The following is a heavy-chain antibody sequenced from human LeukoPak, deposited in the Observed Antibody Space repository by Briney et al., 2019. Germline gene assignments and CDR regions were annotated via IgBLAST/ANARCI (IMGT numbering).Heavy chain of an antibody. V-gene: IGHV3-23*01. CDR3: AKALGLSRNGMDV. Sequence: PGGPLTLSCAVSVFIYRSNAMNWVRRAPGRALARVSAISRTGDITYYADSVKGRFTISRDNSKNSMYLQMNSLRAEDTAVYYCAKALGLSRNGMDVWGQGTTVTVSS. J-gene: IGHJ6*02. CDR2: ISRTGDIT. CDR1: VFIYRSNA.